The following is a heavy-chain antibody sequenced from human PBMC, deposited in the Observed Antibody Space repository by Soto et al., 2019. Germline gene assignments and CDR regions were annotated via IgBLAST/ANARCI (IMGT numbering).Heavy chain of an antibody. CDR2: IDPSDSYT. CDR3: ARHLITIFGVVTGGMDV. Sequence: GESLKISCKGSGYSFTSYWISWVRQMPGKGLEWMGRIDPSDSYTNYSPSFQGHVTISADKSISTAYLQWSSLKASDTAMYYCARHLITIFGVVTGGMDVWGQGTTVTVSS. J-gene: IGHJ6*02. V-gene: IGHV5-10-1*01. CDR1: GYSFTSYW. D-gene: IGHD3-3*01.